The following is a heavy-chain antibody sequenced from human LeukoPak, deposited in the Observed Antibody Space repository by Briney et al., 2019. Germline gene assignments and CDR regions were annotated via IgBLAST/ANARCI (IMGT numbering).Heavy chain of an antibody. CDR1: GYSFTGYY. CDR2: IDPYSGGT. V-gene: IGHV1-2*06. Sequence: ASVKVSCKASGYSFTGYYLHWLRQAPGQGLEWMGRIDPYSGGTNYAPKFQGRVSMTRDTSMSTAHMELNSLTSDDTAVYYCARVGGYNWNYLDYWGQGILVTVSS. CDR3: ARVGGYNWNYLDY. D-gene: IGHD1-20*01. J-gene: IGHJ4*02.